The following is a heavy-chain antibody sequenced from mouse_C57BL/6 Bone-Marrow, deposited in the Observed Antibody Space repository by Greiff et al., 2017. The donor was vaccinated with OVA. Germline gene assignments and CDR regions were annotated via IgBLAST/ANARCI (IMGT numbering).Heavy chain of an antibody. V-gene: IGHV1-26*01. D-gene: IGHD2-4*01. CDR3: ARGALRQGFGFAY. CDR2: INPNNGGT. CDR1: GYTFTDYY. J-gene: IGHJ3*01. Sequence: EVQLQQSGPELVKPGASVKISCKASGYTFTDYYMNWVKQSHGKSLEWIGDINPNNGGTSYNQKFKGKATLTVDKSSSTAYMELRSLTSEDSAVYYCARGALRQGFGFAYWGQGTLVTVSA.